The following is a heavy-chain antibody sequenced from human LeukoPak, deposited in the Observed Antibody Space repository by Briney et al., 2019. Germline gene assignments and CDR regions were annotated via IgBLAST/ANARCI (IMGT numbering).Heavy chain of an antibody. D-gene: IGHD2-15*01. Sequence: GASVKVSCKASGYTFTSYGISWVRQAPGQGLEWVGWISAYNGNTNYAQKLQGRVTMTTDTSTSTAYMELRSLRSDDTAVYYCARGCSGGSCYPLLHYYYGMDVWGQGTTVTVSS. V-gene: IGHV1-18*01. CDR3: ARGCSGGSCYPLLHYYYGMDV. J-gene: IGHJ6*02. CDR2: ISAYNGNT. CDR1: GYTFTSYG.